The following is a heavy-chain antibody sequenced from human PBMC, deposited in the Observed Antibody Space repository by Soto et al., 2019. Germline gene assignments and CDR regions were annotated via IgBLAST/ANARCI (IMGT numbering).Heavy chain of an antibody. CDR1: GGSISSYY. D-gene: IGHD4-4*01. J-gene: IGHJ4*02. V-gene: IGHV4-59*08. CDR3: ARHVNDDYSNYYFDY. CDR2: IYYSGST. Sequence: PSETLSLTCTVSGGSISSYYLSWIRQPPGKGLEWIGYIYYSGSTNYNPSLKSRVTISVDTSKNQFSLKLSSVTAADTAVYYCARHVNDDYSNYYFDYWGQGTLVTVSS.